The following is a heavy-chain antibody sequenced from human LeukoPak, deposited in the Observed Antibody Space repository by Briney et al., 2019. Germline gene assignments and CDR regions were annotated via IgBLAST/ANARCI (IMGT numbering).Heavy chain of an antibody. Sequence: MASETLSLTCTVSGGSISSYYWSWIRQPAGKGLQWIGRIYSSGSTNYNPSLKSRVTMSVDTSKNQFSLRLSSVTAADTAVYYCARDLCFWSGPDYWGQGTLVTVSS. CDR3: ARDLCFWSGPDY. J-gene: IGHJ4*02. CDR1: GGSISSYY. D-gene: IGHD3-3*01. CDR2: IYSSGST. V-gene: IGHV4-4*07.